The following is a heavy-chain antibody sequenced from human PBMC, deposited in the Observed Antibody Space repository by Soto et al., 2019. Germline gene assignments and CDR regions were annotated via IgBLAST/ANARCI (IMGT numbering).Heavy chain of an antibody. CDR3: ARPRNIVVVPAAMSPFYWFDP. J-gene: IGHJ5*02. V-gene: IGHV4-39*01. CDR2: IYYSGST. CDR1: GGSISSSSYY. Sequence: SETLSLTCTVSGGSISSSSYYWGWIRQPPGKGLEWIGSIYYSGSTYYNPSLKSRVTISVDTSKNQFSLKLSSVTAADTAVYYCARPRNIVVVPAAMSPFYWFDPWGQGTLVTVSS. D-gene: IGHD2-2*01.